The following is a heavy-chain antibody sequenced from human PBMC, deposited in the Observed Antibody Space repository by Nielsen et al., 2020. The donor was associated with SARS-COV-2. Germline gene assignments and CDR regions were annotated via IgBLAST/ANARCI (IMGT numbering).Heavy chain of an antibody. D-gene: IGHD6-6*01. Sequence: VRQAPGKGLMWVSRINSDGSNTAYADSVKGRFTISRDNSKNTLYLQMNSLRAEDTAVYYCARGYSSSSIYYYYGMDVWGQGTTVTVSS. J-gene: IGHJ6*02. CDR3: ARGYSSSSIYYYYGMDV. V-gene: IGHV3-74*01. CDR2: INSDGSNT.